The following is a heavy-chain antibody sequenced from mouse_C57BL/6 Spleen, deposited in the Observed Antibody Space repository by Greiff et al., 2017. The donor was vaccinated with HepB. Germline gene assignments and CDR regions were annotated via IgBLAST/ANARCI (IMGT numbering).Heavy chain of an antibody. CDR2: ISDGGSYT. J-gene: IGHJ4*01. Sequence: EVKVVESGGGLVKPGGSLKLSCAASGFTFSSYAMSWVRQTPEKRLEWVATISDGGSYTYYPDNVKGRFTISRDNAKNNLYLQMSHLKSEDTAMYYCARDLLPYYYAMDYWGQGTSVTVSS. D-gene: IGHD1-1*01. CDR1: GFTFSSYA. CDR3: ARDLLPYYYAMDY. V-gene: IGHV5-4*01.